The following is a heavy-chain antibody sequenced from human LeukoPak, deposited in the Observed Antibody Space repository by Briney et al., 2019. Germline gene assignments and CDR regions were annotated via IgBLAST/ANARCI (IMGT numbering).Heavy chain of an antibody. CDR3: ARDCSSTSCPGYYYYYGMDV. CDR1: GFTFSSYE. Sequence: PGGSLRLSCAASGFTFSSYEMNWVRQAPGKGLEWDSYISSSGSTIYYADSVKGRFTISRDNAKNSLYLQMNSLRAEDTAVYYCARDCSSTSCPGYYYYYGMDVWGQGITVTVSS. J-gene: IGHJ6*02. D-gene: IGHD2-2*01. V-gene: IGHV3-48*03. CDR2: ISSSGSTI.